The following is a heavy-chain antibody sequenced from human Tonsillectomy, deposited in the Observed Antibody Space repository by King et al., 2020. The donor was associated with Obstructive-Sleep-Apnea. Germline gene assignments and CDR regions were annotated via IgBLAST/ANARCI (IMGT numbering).Heavy chain of an antibody. CDR3: AKERRDHLVSNDAFDI. J-gene: IGHJ3*02. CDR1: GFTFSSYG. V-gene: IGHV3-30*02. D-gene: IGHD6-13*01. CDR2: TRYDGGNK. Sequence: HVQLVESGGGVVQPGESLRLSCAASGFTFSSYGAHWVRQAPGQGLEWVAITRYDGGNKNYADSVKGRFTISRDNSKNTIYLHMNSLRVEDTAVYFCAKERRDHLVSNDAFDIWGQGTMVTVSS.